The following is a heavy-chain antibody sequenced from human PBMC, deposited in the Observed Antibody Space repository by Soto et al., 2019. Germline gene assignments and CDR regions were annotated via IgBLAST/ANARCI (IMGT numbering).Heavy chain of an antibody. V-gene: IGHV3-21*01. D-gene: IGHD3-22*01. CDR2: ISSSSSYI. CDR3: ARDISRSSGYYPSFDY. CDR1: GFTFSSYS. J-gene: IGHJ4*02. Sequence: GGSLRLSCAASGFTFSSYSMNWVRQAPGKGLEWVSSISSSSSYIYYADSVKGRFTISRDNAKNSLYLQMNSLRAEDTAVYYCARDISRSSGYYPSFDYWGQGTLVTVSS.